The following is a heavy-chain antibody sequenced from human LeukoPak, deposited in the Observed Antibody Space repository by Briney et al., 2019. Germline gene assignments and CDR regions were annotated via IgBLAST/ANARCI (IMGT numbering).Heavy chain of an antibody. Sequence: GGSLRLSCAASGFSFSNYAMSWVCQAPGKGLEWVSSMSGSGGSTYYADSVKGRVTNSRDNSKNTLYLQMNNLRAEDTALYYCAKNQGQWLVPVDYWGQGTLVTVSS. CDR2: MSGSGGST. J-gene: IGHJ4*02. CDR3: AKNQGQWLVPVDY. CDR1: GFSFSNYA. D-gene: IGHD6-19*01. V-gene: IGHV3-23*01.